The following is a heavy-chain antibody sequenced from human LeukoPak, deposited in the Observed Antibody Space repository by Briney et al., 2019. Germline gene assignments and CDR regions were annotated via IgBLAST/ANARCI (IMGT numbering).Heavy chain of an antibody. CDR2: IYHSGST. D-gene: IGHD3-3*01. V-gene: IGHV4-38-2*02. J-gene: IGHJ5*02. Sequence: SETLSLTCTVSGYSISSGYYWGWIRQPPGEGLEWIGSIYHSGSTYYNPSLKSRVTISVDTSQNQFSLKLSSVTAADTAVYYCARDKQYYDFGWFDPWGQGTLVTVSS. CDR1: GYSISSGYY. CDR3: ARDKQYYDFGWFDP.